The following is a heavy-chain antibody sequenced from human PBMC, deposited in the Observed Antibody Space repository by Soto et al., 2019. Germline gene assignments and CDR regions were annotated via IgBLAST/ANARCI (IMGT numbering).Heavy chain of an antibody. J-gene: IGHJ4*02. D-gene: IGHD5-12*01. CDR2: HHSDST. CDR3: ATYSVGEGGRGY. V-gene: IGHV4-4*09. Sequence: QVQLQESGPGLVKPSETLSLTCTVSGGSMSGQHWSWIRQPPGKGLEWIGHHSDSTNYNPSLKSRVTISTDKSKNQFSLKLSSVTAADTAVYFCATYSVGEGGRGYWGQGTLVTVSS. CDR1: GGSMSGQH.